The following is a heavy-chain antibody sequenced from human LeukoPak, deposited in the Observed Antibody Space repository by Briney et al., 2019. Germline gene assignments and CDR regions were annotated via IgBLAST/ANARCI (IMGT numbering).Heavy chain of an antibody. Sequence: GASVKVSCKASGGTFSSYAISWVRQAPGQGLEWMGRIIPILGIANYAQKLQGRVTMTTDTSTSTAYMELRSLRSDDTAVYYCARRRGDAFDIWGQGTMVTVSS. V-gene: IGHV1-69*04. CDR2: IIPILGIA. J-gene: IGHJ3*02. CDR3: ARRRGDAFDI. CDR1: GGTFSSYA.